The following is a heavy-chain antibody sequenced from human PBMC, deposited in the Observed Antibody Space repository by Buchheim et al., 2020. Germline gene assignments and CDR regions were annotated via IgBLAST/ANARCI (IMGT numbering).Heavy chain of an antibody. J-gene: IGHJ6*02. CDR3: ARSYGSGNHYYYGMDV. CDR2: IYHSGST. D-gene: IGHD3-10*01. CDR1: GGSISSGGYS. V-gene: IGHV4-30-2*01. Sequence: QLQLQESGSGLVKPSQTLSPTCAVSGGSISSGGYSWSWIRQPPGKGLEWIGYIYHSGSTYYNPSLKSRVTISVDRSKNQFSLKLSSVTAADTAVYYCARSYGSGNHYYYGMDVWGQGTT.